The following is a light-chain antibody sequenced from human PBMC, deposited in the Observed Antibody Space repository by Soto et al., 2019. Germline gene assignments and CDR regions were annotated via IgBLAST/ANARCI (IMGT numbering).Light chain of an antibody. CDR3: HQYGISPWT. CDR1: QSLYNNY. J-gene: IGKJ1*01. Sequence: EIVLTQSPGTLSLSPGERATLSCRASQSLYNNYLVWYQHRPGQAPRVLIYAASNRATGIPDRFSGSASGTDFTLTITRLEPEDFAVYYCHQYGISPWTLGQGTRVEIK. V-gene: IGKV3-20*01. CDR2: AAS.